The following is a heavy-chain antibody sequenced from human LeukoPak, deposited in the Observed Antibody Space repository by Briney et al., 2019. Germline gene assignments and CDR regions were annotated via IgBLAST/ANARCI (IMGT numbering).Heavy chain of an antibody. J-gene: IGHJ4*02. V-gene: IGHV3-30*03. Sequence: GRSLRLSCAASGFTFSSYGMHWVRQAPGKGLEWVAVISYDGSNKYYADSVKGRFTISRDNSKNTLYLQMHSLRAEDTAVYYCARSGYDYGSGWYFDYWGQGTLVTVSS. CDR2: ISYDGSNK. CDR3: ARSGYDYGSGWYFDY. CDR1: GFTFSSYG. D-gene: IGHD5-12*01.